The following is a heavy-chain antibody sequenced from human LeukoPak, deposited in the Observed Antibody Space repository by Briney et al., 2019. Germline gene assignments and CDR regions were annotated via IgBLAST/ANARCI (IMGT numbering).Heavy chain of an antibody. CDR3: ARIKYGSGTYYFDY. CDR1: GFTFNNYA. V-gene: IGHV3-66*01. D-gene: IGHD3-10*01. Sequence: PGGSLRLSCAASGFTFNNYAMSWVRQAPGKGLEWVSVIYSGGSTYYADSVKGRFTISRDNSKNTLYLQMNSLRAEDTAVYYCARIKYGSGTYYFDYWGQGTLVTVSS. CDR2: IYSGGST. J-gene: IGHJ4*02.